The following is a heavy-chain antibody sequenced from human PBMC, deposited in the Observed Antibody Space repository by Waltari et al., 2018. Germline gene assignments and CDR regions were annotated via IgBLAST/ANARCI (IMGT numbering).Heavy chain of an antibody. J-gene: IGHJ4*02. CDR3: ARALTTPNDY. CDR1: GFTISSFG. CDR2: TTNSNTYI. D-gene: IGHD4-17*01. Sequence: EVQLVESGGGLVKPGGSLRLSCTASGFTISSFGMSWVRQAPGKGLEVVSSTTNSNTYIYYADSVKGRFTVSIDNAKNSLYLQMNSLRADDTAVYFCARALTTPNDYWGQGTLVTVSS. V-gene: IGHV3-21*03.